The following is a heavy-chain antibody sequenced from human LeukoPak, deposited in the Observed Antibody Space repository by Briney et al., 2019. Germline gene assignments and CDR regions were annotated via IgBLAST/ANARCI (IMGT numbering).Heavy chain of an antibody. Sequence: SETLSLTCTVPGGSISSSSYYWGWIRQPPGKGLEWIGSIYYSGSTYYNPSLKSRVTISVDTSKNQFSLKLSSVTAADTAVYYCARRGGNSVRAHFDYWGQGTLVTVSS. D-gene: IGHD4-23*01. J-gene: IGHJ4*02. V-gene: IGHV4-39*01. CDR2: IYYSGST. CDR1: GGSISSSSYY. CDR3: ARRGGNSVRAHFDY.